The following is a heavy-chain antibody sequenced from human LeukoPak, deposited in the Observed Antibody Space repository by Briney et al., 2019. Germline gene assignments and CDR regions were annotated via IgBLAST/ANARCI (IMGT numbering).Heavy chain of an antibody. CDR1: GFTFSTYW. J-gene: IGHJ4*02. CDR2: INSDGSST. D-gene: IGHD6-19*01. Sequence: GGSLRLSCAASGFTFSTYWMHWVRQAPGKGLVWVSHINSDGSSTSYANSVKGRFTFSRDNAKNTLYLQMNNLRADDTAVYYCARGVAGYDYWGQGTLVTVSS. CDR3: ARGVAGYDY. V-gene: IGHV3-74*01.